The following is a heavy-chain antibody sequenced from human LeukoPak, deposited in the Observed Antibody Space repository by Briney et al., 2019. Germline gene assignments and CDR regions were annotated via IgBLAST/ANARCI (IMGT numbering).Heavy chain of an antibody. CDR3: ARGGSDSYGFNWFDP. V-gene: IGHV1-69*01. J-gene: IGHJ5*02. D-gene: IGHD5-18*01. CDR1: GGTFSSYA. Sequence: GASVKVSCKASGGTFSSYAISWVRQAPGQGLEWMGGIIPIFGTANYAQKFQGRVTITADESTSTAYMELSSLRSEDTAVYYCARGGSDSYGFNWFDPWGQGTLVTVSS. CDR2: IIPIFGTA.